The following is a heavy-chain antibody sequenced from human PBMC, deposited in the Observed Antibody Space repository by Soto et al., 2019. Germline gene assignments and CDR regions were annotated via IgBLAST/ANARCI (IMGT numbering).Heavy chain of an antibody. Sequence: QVQLQESGPGLVKPSETLSLTCTVSGGSISSYYWSWIRQPPGKGLEWIGSIYYSGSTNYSPSLKSRGTISVYTSKNQFSLKLSSVTAADTAVYYCARTYGDYVFDYWGQGTLVTVSS. D-gene: IGHD4-17*01. CDR3: ARTYGDYVFDY. J-gene: IGHJ4*02. CDR1: GGSISSYY. V-gene: IGHV4-59*01. CDR2: IYYSGST.